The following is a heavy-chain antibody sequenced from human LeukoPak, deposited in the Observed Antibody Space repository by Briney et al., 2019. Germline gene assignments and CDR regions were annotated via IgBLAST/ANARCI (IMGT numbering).Heavy chain of an antibody. Sequence: ASVKVSCKASGYTFTSYGISWVRQAPGQGLEWMGWISAYNGNTNYAQKLQGRVTMTTDTSTSTAYMELRSLRSDDTAVYYCARFYGGNSYYYMDVWGKGTTVTVSS. CDR1: GYTFTSYG. J-gene: IGHJ6*03. V-gene: IGHV1-18*01. CDR3: ARFYGGNSYYYMDV. CDR2: ISAYNGNT. D-gene: IGHD4-23*01.